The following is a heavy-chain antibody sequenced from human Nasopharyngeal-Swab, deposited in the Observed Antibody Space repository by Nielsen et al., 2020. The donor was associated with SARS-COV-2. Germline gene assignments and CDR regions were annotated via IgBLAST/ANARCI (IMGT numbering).Heavy chain of an antibody. CDR2: INSDESST. CDR1: GFTFSSYW. Sequence: GESLKISCAASGFTFSSYWMHWVRQAPGKGLVWVSRINSDESSTSYADSVKGRFTISRDNAKNTLYLQMNSLRAEDTAVYYCAREQVAFDIWGQGTMVTVSS. J-gene: IGHJ3*02. V-gene: IGHV3-74*01. CDR3: AREQVAFDI.